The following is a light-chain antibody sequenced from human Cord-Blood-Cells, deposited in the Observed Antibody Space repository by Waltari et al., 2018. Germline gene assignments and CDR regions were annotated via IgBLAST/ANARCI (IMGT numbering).Light chain of an antibody. J-gene: IGKJ2*01. CDR2: YAS. V-gene: IGKV6D-21*02. Sequence: EILLTKSPDFTSLTPKAQVTHTCRASQSIGSSLHWYQQKPDQSPKLLIKYASQSISGVPSRFSGSGSGTDFTLTSNSLEAEDAAAYYCHQSSSLPYTFGQGTKLEIK. CDR3: HQSSSLPYT. CDR1: QSIGSS.